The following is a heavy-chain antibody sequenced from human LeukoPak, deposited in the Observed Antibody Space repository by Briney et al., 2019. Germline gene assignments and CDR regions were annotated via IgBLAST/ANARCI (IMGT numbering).Heavy chain of an antibody. J-gene: IGHJ4*02. Sequence: SETLSLTCAVYGGSFSGYYWNWIRQPPGKGLEWIGEINHSGSTNYNPSLKSRVTISVDTSKNQFSLKLSSVTAADTAVYYCASGGAYSSGWYYFDYWGQGTLVTVSS. CDR1: GGSFSGYY. CDR3: ASGGAYSSGWYYFDY. D-gene: IGHD6-19*01. CDR2: INHSGST. V-gene: IGHV4-34*01.